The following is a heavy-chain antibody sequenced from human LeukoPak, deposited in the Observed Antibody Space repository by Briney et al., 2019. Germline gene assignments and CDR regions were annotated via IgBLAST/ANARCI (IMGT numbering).Heavy chain of an antibody. J-gene: IGHJ5*02. CDR1: GFTFSNYA. CDR2: ISSNGGST. CDR3: ARGLLRYFDWLSPRFDP. V-gene: IGHV3-64*01. D-gene: IGHD3-9*01. Sequence: GGSLRLSCAASGFTFSNYAMHWVRQAPGKGLEYVSAISSNGGSTYYANSVKGRFTISRDNSKNTLYLQMGSLRAEDMAVYYCARGLLRYFDWLSPRFDPWGQGTLVTVSS.